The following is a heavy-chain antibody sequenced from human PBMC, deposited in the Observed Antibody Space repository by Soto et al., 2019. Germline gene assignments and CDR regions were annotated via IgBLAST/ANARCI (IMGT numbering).Heavy chain of an antibody. V-gene: IGHV3-11*01. J-gene: IGHJ6*03. CDR2: ISSSGSTI. Sequence: GGSLRLSCAASGFTFSDYYMSWIRPAPGKGLEWVSYISSSGSTIYYADSVKGRFTISRDNAKNSLYLQMNSLRAEDTAVYYCASNQRTTGWYYYYMDVWGKGTTVTVSS. CDR3: ASNQRTTGWYYYYMDV. CDR1: GFTFSDYY. D-gene: IGHD4-17*01.